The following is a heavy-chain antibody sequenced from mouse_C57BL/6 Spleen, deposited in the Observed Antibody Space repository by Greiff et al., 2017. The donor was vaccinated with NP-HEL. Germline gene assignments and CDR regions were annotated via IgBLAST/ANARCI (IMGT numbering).Heavy chain of an antibody. J-gene: IGHJ2*01. Sequence: QVQLQQSGPELVKPGASVKFSCKASGYAFSSSWMHWVKQRPGKGLEWIGRIYPGDGDTNYNGKFKGKATLTADKSSSTAYMQLSSLTSEDSAVCFCARSVDYWGQSTTLTFSS. CDR3: ARSVDY. V-gene: IGHV1-82*01. CDR1: GYAFSSSW. CDR2: IYPGDGDT.